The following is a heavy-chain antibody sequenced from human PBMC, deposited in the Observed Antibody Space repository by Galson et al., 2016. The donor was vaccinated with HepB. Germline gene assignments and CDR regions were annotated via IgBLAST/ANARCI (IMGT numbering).Heavy chain of an antibody. D-gene: IGHD2-2*01. CDR1: GFTFRNYG. J-gene: IGHJ6*04. V-gene: IGHV3-23*01. CDR3: VQGSTAPAV. Sequence: SLRLSCAASGFTFRNYGMTWVRQAPGKGLEAVSSISRSGDSTDYADSVKGRFTISRDNSKNTLSLQMNSLTADDTAIYYCVQGSTAPAVWGKETTVTVSS. CDR2: ISRSGDST.